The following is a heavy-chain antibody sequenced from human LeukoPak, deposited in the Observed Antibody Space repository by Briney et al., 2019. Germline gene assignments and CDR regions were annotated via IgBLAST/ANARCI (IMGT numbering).Heavy chain of an antibody. D-gene: IGHD2-8*01. CDR1: GFTFGDYA. CDR2: IKQDGSEK. J-gene: IGHJ4*02. Sequence: PGGSLRLSCTASGFTFGDYAMSWVRQAPGKGLEWVANIKQDGSEKYYVDSVKGRFTISRDNAKNSLYLQMNSLRAEDTAVYYCARDGVYVATFDYWGQGTLVTVSS. V-gene: IGHV3-7*01. CDR3: ARDGVYVATFDY.